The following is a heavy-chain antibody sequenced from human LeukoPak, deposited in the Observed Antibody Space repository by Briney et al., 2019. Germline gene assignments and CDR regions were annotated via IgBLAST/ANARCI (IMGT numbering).Heavy chain of an antibody. V-gene: IGHV3-21*01. CDR3: ARAPDVVVPAALRSAFDI. J-gene: IGHJ3*02. D-gene: IGHD2-2*01. CDR2: ISSSSSYI. Sequence: GGSLRLSCAASGFTFSSYSMNWVRQAPGKGLEWVSSISSSSSYIYYEDSVKGRFTISRDNAKNSLYLQMNSLRAEDTAVYYCARAPDVVVPAALRSAFDIWGQGTMVTVSS. CDR1: GFTFSSYS.